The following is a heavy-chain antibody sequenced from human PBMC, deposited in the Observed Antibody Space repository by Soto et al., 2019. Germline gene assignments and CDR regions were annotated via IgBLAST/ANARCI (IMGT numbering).Heavy chain of an antibody. CDR2: IYPGGGT. D-gene: IGHD3-10*01. J-gene: IGHJ4*02. CDR3: ARKGYYPSGRINLFDS. Sequence: SETLSLTCTVAGHSINSDYYWGWIRQPPGKGPEWIGSIYPGGGTYHNPSLKSRVTISIDTSKNQFSLRLTSVTAADTAMYYCARKGYYPSGRINLFDSWGQGTLVTVSS. CDR1: GHSINSDYY. V-gene: IGHV4-38-2*02.